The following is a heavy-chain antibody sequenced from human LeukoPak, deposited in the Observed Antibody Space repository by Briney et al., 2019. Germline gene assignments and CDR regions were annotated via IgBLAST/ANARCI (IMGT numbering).Heavy chain of an antibody. CDR2: IKQDGSEK. V-gene: IGHV3-7*04. D-gene: IGHD6-19*01. Sequence: PGGSLRLSCAGYGITLSELWMNWVLQVPGKGLKWVANIKQDGSEKKYVDSVKGRFTISRDNAKNSVYLQMNSLRVDDTAVYYCVGGYGWLPDYWGQGALVTVSS. J-gene: IGHJ4*02. CDR1: GITLSELW. CDR3: VGGYGWLPDY.